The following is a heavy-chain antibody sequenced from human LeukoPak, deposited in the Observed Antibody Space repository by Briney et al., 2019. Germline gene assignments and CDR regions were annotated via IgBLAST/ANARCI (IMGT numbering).Heavy chain of an antibody. V-gene: IGHV3-7*01. D-gene: IGHD6-13*01. J-gene: IGHJ6*03. CDR1: EFIFGTYW. CDR2: IRQDGSEK. CDR3: VRGCGRSSCPYYLDV. Sequence: GGSLRLSCAASEFIFGTYWMSWVRQAPGKGLEWVATIRQDGSEKHHVDPVRGRFTISRDNAKNSLYLLMNNLRVEDTAVYYCVRGCGRSSCPYYLDVWGKGTMVTASS.